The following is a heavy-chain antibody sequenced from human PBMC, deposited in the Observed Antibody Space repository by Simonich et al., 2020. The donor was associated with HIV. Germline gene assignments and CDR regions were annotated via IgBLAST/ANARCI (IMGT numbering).Heavy chain of an antibody. CDR2: SNHSGST. CDR1: GGSVSGYY. CDR3: ARRHPTTVTTPYFDY. V-gene: IGHV4-34*01. Sequence: QVQLQQWGAGLLKPSETLSLTCAVYGGSVSGYYWSWIRQPPGKGLEWIGESNHSGSTNYNPALKSRVTISVDTSKNQFSLKLSSVTAADTAVYYCARRHPTTVTTPYFDYWGQGTLVTVSS. J-gene: IGHJ4*02. D-gene: IGHD4-17*01.